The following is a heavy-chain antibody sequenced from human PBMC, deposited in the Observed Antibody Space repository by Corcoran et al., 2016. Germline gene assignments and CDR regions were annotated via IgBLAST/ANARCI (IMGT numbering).Heavy chain of an antibody. V-gene: IGHV3-49*05. CDR1: GFTYSDYV. J-gene: IGHJ3*02. D-gene: IGHD7-27*01. CDR3: TRVPVNWGAENAFDI. Sequence: EVQLVESGGGLVKPGQHLTLACTASGFTYSDYVITWFRQAPGHGLEWVGFIRSNAYGGTREYAASVKGRFSISRDDSNRIVYLQMTSLKSVDTCVYYCTRVPVNWGAENAFDIWGQVEMVTASS. CDR2: IRSNAYGGTR.